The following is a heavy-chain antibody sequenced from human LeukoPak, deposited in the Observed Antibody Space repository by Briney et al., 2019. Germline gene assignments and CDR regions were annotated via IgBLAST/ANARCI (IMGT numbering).Heavy chain of an antibody. D-gene: IGHD1-26*01. V-gene: IGHV3-33*01. J-gene: IGHJ4*02. CDR3: ARGVYSGSLPYFDY. Sequence: GGSLRLSCAASGFTFSSYGMRWVRQAPGKGLEWVAVIWYDGSNKYYADSVKGRFTISRDNSKNTLYLQMNSLRAEDTAVYYCARGVYSGSLPYFDYWGQGTLVTVSS. CDR2: IWYDGSNK. CDR1: GFTFSSYG.